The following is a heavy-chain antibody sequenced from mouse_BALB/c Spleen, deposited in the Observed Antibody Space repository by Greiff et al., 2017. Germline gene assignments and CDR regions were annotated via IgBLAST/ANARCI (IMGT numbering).Heavy chain of an antibody. J-gene: IGHJ3*01. D-gene: IGHD1-1*01. CDR2: IYWDDDK. CDR1: GFSLSTSGMG. V-gene: IGHV8-12*01. CDR3: ARSHYYYGSSQFAY. Sequence: QVTLKVSGPGILQPSQTLSLTCSFSGFSLSTSGMGVSWIRQPSGKGLEWLAHIYWDDDKRYNPSLKSRLTISKDTSRNQVFLKITSVDTADTATYYCARSHYYYGSSQFAYWGQGTLVTVSA.